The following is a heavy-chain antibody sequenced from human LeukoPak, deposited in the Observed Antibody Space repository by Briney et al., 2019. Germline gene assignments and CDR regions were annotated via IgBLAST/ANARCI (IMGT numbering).Heavy chain of an antibody. CDR2: INSDGSST. Sequence: GGSLRLSCAASGFTFSSYWMHWVRQAPGKGLVWVSRINSDGSSTSYADSVKGRFTISRDNVKNMLYLQMNSLRAEDTAVYYCARDAMYYYDSSGYYYWGQGTLVTVSP. CDR1: GFTFSSYW. J-gene: IGHJ4*02. D-gene: IGHD3-22*01. V-gene: IGHV3-74*01. CDR3: ARDAMYYYDSSGYYY.